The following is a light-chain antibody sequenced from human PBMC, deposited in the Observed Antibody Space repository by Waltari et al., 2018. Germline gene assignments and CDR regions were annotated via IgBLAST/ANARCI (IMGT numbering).Light chain of an antibody. CDR3: HQYYTTPRT. CDR1: QSVLYSSNNKNY. V-gene: IGKV4-1*01. CDR2: WAS. J-gene: IGKJ1*01. Sequence: DVVMTQSPDSLAVSLGERATINCKSSQSVLYSSNNKNYLASYQQKPGQPPKLLVYWASTRASGAPARFSGSGSGTDFTLTISSLQAEDVAVYYCHQYYTTPRTFGQGTRVEIK.